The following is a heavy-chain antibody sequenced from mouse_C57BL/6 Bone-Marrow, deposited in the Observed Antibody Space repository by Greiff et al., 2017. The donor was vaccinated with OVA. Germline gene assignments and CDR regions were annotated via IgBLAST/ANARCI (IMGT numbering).Heavy chain of an antibody. CDR1: GYPFPRYW. J-gene: IGHJ4*01. V-gene: IGHV1-53*01. CDR2: INPSNCGT. D-gene: IGHD2-3*01. Sequence: VPLPQPGTALVTPGASVTLSCQSSGYPFPRYWLPLVKPRPGQGLAWIGNINPSNCGTTYHATFTSKATLTLDKSSSTAYMQLSSLTSEDSAVYYCAKGLLLYYAMDYWGQGTSVTVSS. CDR3: AKGLLLYYAMDY.